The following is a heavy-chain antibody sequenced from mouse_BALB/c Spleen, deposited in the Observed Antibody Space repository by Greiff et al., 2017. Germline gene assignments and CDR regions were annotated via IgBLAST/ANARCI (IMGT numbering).Heavy chain of an antibody. CDR3: AFYYGSSSWFAY. D-gene: IGHD1-1*01. CDR2: INPSNGRT. CDR1: GYTFTSYW. Sequence: QVQLKQPGAELVKPGASVKLSCKASGYTFTSYWMHWVKQRPGQGLEWIGEINPSNGRTNYNEKFKSKATLTVDKSSSTAYMQLSSLTSEDSAVYYCAFYYGSSSWFAYWGQGTLVTVSA. J-gene: IGHJ3*01. V-gene: IGHV1S81*02.